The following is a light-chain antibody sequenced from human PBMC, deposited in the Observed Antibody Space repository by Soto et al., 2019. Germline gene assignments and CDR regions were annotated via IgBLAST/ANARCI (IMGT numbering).Light chain of an antibody. CDR3: QQYNNWPYT. Sequence: EIVMTQSPATLSVSPGERATLSCRASQSVSSTLAWYQQKAGQAPRLLIYGASTRATGIPARFSGSGSGTEFTLTISSLQSEDFAVYYCQQYNNWPYTFSQGTKLEIK. V-gene: IGKV3-15*01. J-gene: IGKJ2*01. CDR1: QSVSST. CDR2: GAS.